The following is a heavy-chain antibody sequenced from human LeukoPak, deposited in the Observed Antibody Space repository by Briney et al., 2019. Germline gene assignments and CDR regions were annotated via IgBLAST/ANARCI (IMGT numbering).Heavy chain of an antibody. J-gene: IGHJ4*02. CDR3: ARGSGNGLY. Sequence: PGGSLRLSCAASGFTFSSYWMSWVRQAPGKGLDWVANRKQDGSEKYYVASVKGRFTISRDNAKNSLYLQMNSLRAEDTAVYYCARGSGNGLYWGQGTLVTVSS. CDR1: GFTFSSYW. D-gene: IGHD1-1*01. CDR2: RKQDGSEK. V-gene: IGHV3-7*01.